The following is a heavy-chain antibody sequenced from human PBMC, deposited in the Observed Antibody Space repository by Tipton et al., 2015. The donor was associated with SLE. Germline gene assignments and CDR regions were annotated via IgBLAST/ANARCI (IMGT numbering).Heavy chain of an antibody. CDR3: ARDYYDYGVYDS. D-gene: IGHD3-22*01. CDR2: LSYDENNE. CDR1: GFTFSSFA. J-gene: IGHJ4*02. Sequence: SLRLSCAASGFTFSSFAMHWVRQAPGKGLEWVAVLSYDENNEYYADSVKGRFTISRDKSKNTLYLQMNSLRAEDTAVYYCARDYYDYGVYDSWGQGTLVTVSS. V-gene: IGHV3-30*04.